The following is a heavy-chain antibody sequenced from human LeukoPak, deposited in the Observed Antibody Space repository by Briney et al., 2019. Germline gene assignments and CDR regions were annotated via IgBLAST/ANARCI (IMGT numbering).Heavy chain of an antibody. CDR3: AKCPPYCTNGVCYTQKYYFDY. V-gene: IGHV3-53*01. D-gene: IGHD2-8*01. CDR1: GFTVSSNY. J-gene: IGHJ4*02. CDR2: IYSDGST. Sequence: PGGSLRLSCAASGFTVSSNYMSWVRQAPGKGLDWVSVIYSDGSTYYADSVKGRFTIYRDNSKNTLYLQMNSLRAEDTAVYYCAKCPPYCTNGVCYTQKYYFDYWGQGTLVTVSS.